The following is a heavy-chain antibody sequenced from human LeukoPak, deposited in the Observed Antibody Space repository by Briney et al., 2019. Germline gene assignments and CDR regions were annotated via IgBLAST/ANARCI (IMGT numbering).Heavy chain of an antibody. CDR2: INHSGST. CDR1: GGSFSGYY. V-gene: IGHV4-34*01. D-gene: IGHD6-6*01. Sequence: SETLSLTCAVYGGSFSGYYWSWIRQPPGKGLEWIGEINHSGSTNYNPSLKSRVTISVDTSRTQFSLKLSSVTAADTAVYYCARTPYSSSYENWFDPWGQGTLVTVSS. J-gene: IGHJ5*02. CDR3: ARTPYSSSYENWFDP.